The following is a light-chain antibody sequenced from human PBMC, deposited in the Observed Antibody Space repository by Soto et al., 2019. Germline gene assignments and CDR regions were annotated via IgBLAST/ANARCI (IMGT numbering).Light chain of an antibody. CDR2: DVS. CDR3: NSYAAGRVV. Sequence: QSALTQPPSASGSPGQSVTISCTGTSSDVGGYNYVSWYQQHPGKAPKLIIFDVSQRPSGVPDRFSGSKSGNTASLTVSGLQAEDEADYYCNSYAAGRVVFGGGTKLTVL. J-gene: IGLJ2*01. CDR1: SSDVGGYNY. V-gene: IGLV2-8*01.